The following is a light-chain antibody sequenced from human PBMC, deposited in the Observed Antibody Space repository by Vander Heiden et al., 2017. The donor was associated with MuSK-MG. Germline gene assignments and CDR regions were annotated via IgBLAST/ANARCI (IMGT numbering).Light chain of an antibody. J-gene: IGKJ4*01. CDR1: QSVSSY. CDR2: DAS. V-gene: IGKV3-11*01. CDR3: QQRDNWPLT. Sequence: EIVLTQSPATLSLSPGERATLSCRASQSVSSYLAWYLIYDASNRATGIPARFSGSGSGADFTLTISSLEPEDFAVYYCQQRDNWPLTFGGGTKVEIK.